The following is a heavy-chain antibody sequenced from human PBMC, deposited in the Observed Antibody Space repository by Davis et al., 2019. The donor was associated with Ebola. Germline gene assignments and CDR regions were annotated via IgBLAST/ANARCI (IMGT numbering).Heavy chain of an antibody. D-gene: IGHD3-3*01. CDR2: VSHSEREK. CDR1: GFIFRNYA. CDR3: ARAVFHEVLDS. J-gene: IGHJ4*02. Sequence: PGGSLRLSCAASGFIFRNYAMHWVRQAPGKGLEWVAVVSHSEREKFYADSVKGRFTISRDNSENTLYLQMNSLTADDTAVYFCARAVFHEVLDSWGQGTPVTVSS. V-gene: IGHV3-30*04.